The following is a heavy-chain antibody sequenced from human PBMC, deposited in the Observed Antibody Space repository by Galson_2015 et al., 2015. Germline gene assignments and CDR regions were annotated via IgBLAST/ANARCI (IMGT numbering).Heavy chain of an antibody. CDR1: GYSFTNYW. J-gene: IGHJ3*01. D-gene: IGHD6-6*01. Sequence: QSGAEVKKPGESLKISCKGSGYSFTNYWIGWVRQMPGKGLEWMGIIFPGDSDTRYSPSFQGLVTISADKSISTAYLQWSSLKASDTATYYCASSYAYSSSADAYDFWGQGTMVTVSS. CDR3: ASSYAYSSSADAYDF. CDR2: IFPGDSDT. V-gene: IGHV5-51*01.